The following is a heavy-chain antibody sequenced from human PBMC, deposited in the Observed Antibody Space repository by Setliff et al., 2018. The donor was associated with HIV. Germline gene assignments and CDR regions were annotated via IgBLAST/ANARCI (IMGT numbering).Heavy chain of an antibody. V-gene: IGHV4-4*02. CDR3: ARRSGWAFAH. Sequence: SETLSLTCVVSGVSISNSLWWTWVRQPPGKGLEWIGEVSHSGSTNYNPSLKSRVTISVDTSKNQFSLKLTSVTAADTAVYYCARRSGWAFAHWGQGALVTVSS. D-gene: IGHD6-19*01. CDR1: GVSISNSLW. J-gene: IGHJ4*02. CDR2: VSHSGST.